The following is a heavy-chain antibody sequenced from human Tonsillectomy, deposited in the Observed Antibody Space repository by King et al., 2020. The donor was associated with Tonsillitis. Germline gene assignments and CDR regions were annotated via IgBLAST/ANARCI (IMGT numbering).Heavy chain of an antibody. J-gene: IGHJ4*02. V-gene: IGHV4-31*03. CDR2: IYYTGSS. CDR1: GGSISSGGYY. D-gene: IGHD2-15*01. Sequence: QLQESGPGLVKPSQTLSLTCTVSGGSISSGGYYWSWIRQHPGKGLEWIGYIYYTGSSYYIPSLKSRVTMSVETSKSQFSLKLSSVTAADTAVYYCARGYCSGGNCYSAEYFDYWGQGTLVTVSS. CDR3: ARGYCSGGNCYSAEYFDY.